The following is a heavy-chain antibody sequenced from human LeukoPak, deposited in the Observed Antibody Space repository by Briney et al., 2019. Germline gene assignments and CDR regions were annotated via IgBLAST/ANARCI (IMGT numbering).Heavy chain of an antibody. V-gene: IGHV1-18*01. Sequence: ASVKVSCKASGYTFTSYGIGWVRQAPGQGGEWMGWISAYNGNTNYAQKLQGRVTMTTDTSTSTAYMELRSLRSDDTAVYYCARASGWYVDNWFDPWGQGTLVTVSS. CDR2: ISAYNGNT. CDR3: ARASGWYVDNWFDP. D-gene: IGHD6-19*01. CDR1: GYTFTSYG. J-gene: IGHJ5*02.